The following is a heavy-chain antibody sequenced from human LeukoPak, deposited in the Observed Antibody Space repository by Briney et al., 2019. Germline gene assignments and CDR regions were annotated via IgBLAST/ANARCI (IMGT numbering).Heavy chain of an antibody. D-gene: IGHD2-21*01. J-gene: IGHJ4*02. V-gene: IGHV3-23*01. CDR3: AKDWIARGLKGQFDY. CDR2: ISGSGGST. CDR1: GFTFSSYA. Sequence: PGGSLRLSCAASGFTFSSYAMSWVRQAPGKGLEWVSAISGSGGSTYYADSVKGRFTISRDNSKNTLYLQMNSLRAEDTAVYYCAKDWIARGLKGQFDYWGQGTLVTVSS.